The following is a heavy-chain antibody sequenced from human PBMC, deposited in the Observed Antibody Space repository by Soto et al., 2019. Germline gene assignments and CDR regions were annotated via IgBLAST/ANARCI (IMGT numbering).Heavy chain of an antibody. CDR1: GGTFSSYT. J-gene: IGHJ3*02. V-gene: IGHV1-69*13. Sequence: SVKVSCKASGGTFSSYTMSWVRQAPGQGLEWMGGIIPIFGTTTYAHKFQGRVTITADESTSTVYMELSSLRGEDTAVYYCARAFLIGSSGYYRLAFDIWGQGTMVTVSS. D-gene: IGHD3-22*01. CDR3: ARAFLIGSSGYYRLAFDI. CDR2: IIPIFGTT.